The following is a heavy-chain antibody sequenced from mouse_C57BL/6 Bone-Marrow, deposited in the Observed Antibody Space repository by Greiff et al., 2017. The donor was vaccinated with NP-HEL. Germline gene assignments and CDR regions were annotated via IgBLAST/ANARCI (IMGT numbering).Heavy chain of an antibody. CDR2: IDPENGDT. CDR1: GFNIKDDY. CDR3: TYNGAWFAY. D-gene: IGHD1-3*01. V-gene: IGHV14-4*01. Sequence: EVQLQQSGAELVRPGASVKLSCTASGFNIKDDYMHWVKQRPEQGLEWIGWIDPENGDTEYAPKFQGKATITADTSSNTAYLQLSSLTSEDTAVYYCTYNGAWFAYWGQGTTVTVAA. J-gene: IGHJ3*01.